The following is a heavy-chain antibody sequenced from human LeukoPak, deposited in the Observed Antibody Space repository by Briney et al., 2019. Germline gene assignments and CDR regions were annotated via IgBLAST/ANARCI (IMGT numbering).Heavy chain of an antibody. J-gene: IGHJ4*02. CDR3: ANNYYDSKGSFDY. CDR2: IRYDGSNK. D-gene: IGHD3-22*01. Sequence: GGSLRLSCAASGFTFSSYGMHWVRQAPGKGLEWVAFIRYDGSNKYYADSAKGRFTISRDNSKNTLYLQMNSLRAEDTAVYYCANNYYDSKGSFDYWGQGTLVTVSS. V-gene: IGHV3-30*02. CDR1: GFTFSSYG.